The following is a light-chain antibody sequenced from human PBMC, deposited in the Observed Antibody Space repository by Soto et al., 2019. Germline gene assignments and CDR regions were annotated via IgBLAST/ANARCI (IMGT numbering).Light chain of an antibody. V-gene: IGKV1-27*01. Sequence: DIQMTQSPSSLSASVRDRVTITCRASKGISNYLAWYQQKPGKVPKLLIYAASTFQSWVPSRFSGSGSGTDFTLTISSLQPEDVATYYCQKYNSAPRTFGQGTKVDIK. CDR2: AAS. J-gene: IGKJ1*01. CDR3: QKYNSAPRT. CDR1: KGISNY.